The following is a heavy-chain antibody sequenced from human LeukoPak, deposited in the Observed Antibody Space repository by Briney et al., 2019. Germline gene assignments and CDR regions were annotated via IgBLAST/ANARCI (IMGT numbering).Heavy chain of an antibody. CDR3: ARVQGIAARPRDAFDI. CDR2: INPNSGGT. Sequence: ASVKVSCKGSGYTFTSYDINWVRQGTGQGLEWMGWINPNSGGTNYAQKFQGRVTMTRDMSISTAYMELSRLRSDDTAVYYCARVQGIAARPRDAFDIWGQGTMVTVSS. CDR1: GYTFTSYD. J-gene: IGHJ3*02. V-gene: IGHV1-2*02. D-gene: IGHD6-6*01.